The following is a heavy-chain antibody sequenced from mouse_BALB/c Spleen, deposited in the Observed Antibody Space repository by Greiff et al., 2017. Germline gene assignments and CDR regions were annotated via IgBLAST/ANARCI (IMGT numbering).Heavy chain of an antibody. CDR3: TRWYDGAWFAY. CDR2: INPSNGGT. Sequence: QVQLQQSGAELVKPGASVKLSCKASGYTFTSYYMYWVKQRPGQGLEWIGEINPSNGGTNFNEKFKSKATLTVDKSSSTAYMQLSSLTSEDSAVYYCTRWYDGAWFAYWGQGTLVTVSA. D-gene: IGHD2-14*01. J-gene: IGHJ3*01. CDR1: GYTFTSYY. V-gene: IGHV1S81*02.